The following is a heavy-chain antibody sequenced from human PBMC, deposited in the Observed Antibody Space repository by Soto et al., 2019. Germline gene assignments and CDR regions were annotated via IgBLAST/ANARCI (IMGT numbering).Heavy chain of an antibody. D-gene: IGHD6-25*01. CDR1: GFTFSDYY. CDR2: ISGEGTV. Sequence: SLRLSCAASGFTFSDYYMTWIRQSPGRGLEWISKISGEGTVFYAASVKGRFTVSRDNAKNSLSLRMDSLRAEDTAVYYCARVLRQAGSDYWGQGALVTFSS. J-gene: IGHJ4*02. CDR3: ARVLRQAGSDY. V-gene: IGHV3-11*01.